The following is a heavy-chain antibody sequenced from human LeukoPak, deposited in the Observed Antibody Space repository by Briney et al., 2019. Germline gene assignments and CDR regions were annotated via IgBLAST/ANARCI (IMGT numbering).Heavy chain of an antibody. D-gene: IGHD5-12*01. CDR3: ARGGIVATLYYFDY. Sequence: GASVKVSCKASGGTFSSYAISWVRQAPGQGLERMGRIIPILGIANYAQKFQGRVTITADKSTSTAYMELSSLRSEDTAVYYCARGGIVATLYYFDYWGQGTLVTVSS. CDR2: IIPILGIA. V-gene: IGHV1-69*04. CDR1: GGTFSSYA. J-gene: IGHJ4*02.